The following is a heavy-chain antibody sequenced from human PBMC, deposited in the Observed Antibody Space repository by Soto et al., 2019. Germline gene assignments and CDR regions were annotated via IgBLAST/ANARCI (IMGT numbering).Heavy chain of an antibody. CDR1: GFTFSSYG. CDR3: ANDTRDRGDGSFGGGFDY. D-gene: IGHD1-26*01. Sequence: QVQLVESGGGVVQPGRSLRLSCAASGFTFSSYGRHWVRQAPGKGLEWVAVISYDGSNKYYADSVKGRFTISRDNSKNTLYLQMNSLRAEDTAVYYCANDTRDRGDGSFGGGFDYWGQGTLVTVSS. CDR2: ISYDGSNK. V-gene: IGHV3-30*18. J-gene: IGHJ4*02.